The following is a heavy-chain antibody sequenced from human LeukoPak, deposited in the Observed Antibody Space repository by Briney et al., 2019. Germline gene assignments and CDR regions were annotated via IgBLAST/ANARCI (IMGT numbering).Heavy chain of an antibody. CDR1: GYTFTGYY. D-gene: IGHD4-23*01. CDR2: INPNSGGT. V-gene: IGHV1-2*02. J-gene: IGHJ4*02. Sequence: ASVKVSCKASGYTFTGYYMHWVRQAPGQGLEWMGWINPNSGGTNYAQKFHGRVTMTRDTSISTAYMEPSRLRSDDTAVYYCARITYGGPWDYWGQGTLVTVSS. CDR3: ARITYGGPWDY.